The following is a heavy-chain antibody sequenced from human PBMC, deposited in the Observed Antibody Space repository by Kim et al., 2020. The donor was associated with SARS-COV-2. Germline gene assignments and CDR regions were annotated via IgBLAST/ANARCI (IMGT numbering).Heavy chain of an antibody. CDR2: IYYSGST. V-gene: IGHV4-39*01. Sequence: SETLSLTCTVSGGSISSSSYYWGWIRQPPGKGLEWIGSIYYSGSTYYNPSLKSRVTISVDTSKNQFSLKLSSVTAADTAVYYCARHGWGIENWFDPWGQGTLVTVSS. J-gene: IGHJ5*02. CDR3: ARHGWGIENWFDP. CDR1: GGSISSSSYY. D-gene: IGHD3-16*01.